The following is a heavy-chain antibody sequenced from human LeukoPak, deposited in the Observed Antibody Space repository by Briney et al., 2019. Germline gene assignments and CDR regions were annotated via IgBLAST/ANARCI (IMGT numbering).Heavy chain of an antibody. D-gene: IGHD4-17*01. J-gene: IGHJ4*02. V-gene: IGHV3-21*01. CDR3: ARGSTHGEHGN. CDR2: ISSSSSYI. Sequence: GGSLRLSCAASGFTFSSYSINWVRQAPGKGLEWVSSISSSSSYIYYADSVKGRFTISRDNAKNSLYLQMNSLRVEDTAVYYCARGSTHGEHGNWGQGTLVTVSS. CDR1: GFTFSSYS.